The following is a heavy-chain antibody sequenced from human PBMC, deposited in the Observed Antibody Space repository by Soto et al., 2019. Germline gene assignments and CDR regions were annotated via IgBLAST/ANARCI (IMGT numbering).Heavy chain of an antibody. J-gene: IGHJ3*02. D-gene: IGHD7-27*01. CDR3: ARAQLRTGDLPGAFDI. CDR2: INPNSGGT. V-gene: IGHV1-2*02. Sequence: ASVKVSCKASGYTFTGSYMHWVRQAPGQGLEWMGWINPNSGGTNYAQKFQGGVTMTRNTSISTAYMELSRLRSDDTAVYYCARAQLRTGDLPGAFDIWGQGTMVTVSS. CDR1: GYTFTGSY.